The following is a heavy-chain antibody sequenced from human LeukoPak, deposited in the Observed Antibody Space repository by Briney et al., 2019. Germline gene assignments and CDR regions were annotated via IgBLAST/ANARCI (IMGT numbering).Heavy chain of an antibody. Sequence: SETLSLTCTVSGGSISSYYWSWIRQPPGKGLEWIGYIYYSGGTNYNPSLKSRVTISVDTSKNQFSLKLSSVTAADTAVYYCARDRGGGRLFDYWGQGTLVTASS. D-gene: IGHD3-10*01. CDR3: ARDRGGGRLFDY. CDR2: IYYSGGT. J-gene: IGHJ4*02. V-gene: IGHV4-59*01. CDR1: GGSISSYY.